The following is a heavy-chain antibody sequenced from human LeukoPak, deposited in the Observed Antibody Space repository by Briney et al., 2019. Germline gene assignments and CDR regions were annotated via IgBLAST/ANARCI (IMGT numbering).Heavy chain of an antibody. CDR1: GFTFSSRW. V-gene: IGHV3-7*01. CDR3: ARDEGTY. CDR2: IKQDGSEK. J-gene: IGHJ4*02. Sequence: PRGSLRLSCAASGFTFSSRWMTWVRQAPGKGLEWVANIKQDGSEKNYVDSVKGRFTISRDNAKNSLYLQMNSLRAEDTAVYYCARDEGTYWGQGTLVTVSS. D-gene: IGHD3-10*01.